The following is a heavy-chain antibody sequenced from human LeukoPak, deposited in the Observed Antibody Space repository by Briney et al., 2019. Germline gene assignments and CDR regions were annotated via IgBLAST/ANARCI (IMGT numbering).Heavy chain of an antibody. Sequence: PSETLSLTCTVSGVSISSYYWSWIRQPPGKGLEWIGYIYYSGSTNYNPSLKSRATISVDTSKNQFSLKLSSVTAADTAVYYCARLWSGYDHYYFDYWGQGTLVTVSS. CDR3: ARLWSGYDHYYFDY. D-gene: IGHD5-12*01. V-gene: IGHV4-59*08. J-gene: IGHJ4*02. CDR2: IYYSGST. CDR1: GVSISSYY.